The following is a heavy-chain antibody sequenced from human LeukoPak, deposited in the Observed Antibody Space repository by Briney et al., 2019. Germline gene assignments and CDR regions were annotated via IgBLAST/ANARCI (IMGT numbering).Heavy chain of an antibody. D-gene: IGHD3-9*01. Sequence: ASVKVSCKASGYTFTSYGISWVRQAPGQGLEWMGCISAYKGNTNYAQKLQGRVTMTTDTSTSTAYMELRSLRSDDTAVYYCARDSYDILTGYQDWFDPWGQGTLVTVSS. CDR1: GYTFTSYG. V-gene: IGHV1-18*04. CDR2: ISAYKGNT. J-gene: IGHJ5*02. CDR3: ARDSYDILTGYQDWFDP.